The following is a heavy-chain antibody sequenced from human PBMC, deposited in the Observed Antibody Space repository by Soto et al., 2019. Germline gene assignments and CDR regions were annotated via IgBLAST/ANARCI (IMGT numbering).Heavy chain of an antibody. V-gene: IGHV4-39*01. D-gene: IGHD3-3*01. Sequence: SLTCTVSGGSLSSSSYYWGWVRQPPGKGLEWIGSIYYSGSTYYNPSLKSRVTISVDTSKNQFSLKLSSVAAADTAVYYCARLRITIFGALSGWFDPWGQGTLVTVSS. CDR3: ARLRITIFGALSGWFDP. CDR1: GGSLSSSSYY. J-gene: IGHJ5*02. CDR2: IYYSGST.